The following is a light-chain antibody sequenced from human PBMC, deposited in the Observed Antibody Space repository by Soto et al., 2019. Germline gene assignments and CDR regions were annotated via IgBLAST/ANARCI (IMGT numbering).Light chain of an antibody. CDR3: QQYGNSPQT. CDR2: GVS. CDR1: QSVTSNY. J-gene: IGKJ1*01. Sequence: TQSPSTLSASVGDRVTITCRASQSVTSNYLAWYQQKPGQAPRLLIYGVSSRATGIPDRFSGSGSGTDFTLTISRLEPEDFAVYYCQQYGNSPQTFGQGTKVDIK. V-gene: IGKV3-20*01.